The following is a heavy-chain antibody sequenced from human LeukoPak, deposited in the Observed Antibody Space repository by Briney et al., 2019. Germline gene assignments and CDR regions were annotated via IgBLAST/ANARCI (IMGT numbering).Heavy chain of an antibody. Sequence: GGSLRLSCAASGFTFSNYEMNWVRQAPGKGLEWVSYISGSGRTIHYADPVKGRLTISRDNAKDSLHLQMNSLRADDTAVYYCASYIVGPTLDYWGQGTLVTVSS. CDR1: GFTFSNYE. CDR2: ISGSGRTI. J-gene: IGHJ4*02. D-gene: IGHD1-26*01. CDR3: ASYIVGPTLDY. V-gene: IGHV3-48*03.